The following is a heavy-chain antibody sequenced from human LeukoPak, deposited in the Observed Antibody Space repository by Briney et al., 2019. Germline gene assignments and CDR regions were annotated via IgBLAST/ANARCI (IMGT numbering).Heavy chain of an antibody. CDR1: GFTCSNFW. V-gene: IGHV3-7*04. CDR3: ARGDDFSGDH. D-gene: IGHD1-1*01. Sequence: GGSLRLSCATSGFTCSNFWMSWVRQAPGRGLEWVANIHPEGNEKYHVESVKGRFTISRDNTRDLLFLQMNGLRVEDTAVYYCARGDDFSGDHWGQGTLVTVPS. CDR2: IHPEGNEK. J-gene: IGHJ4*02.